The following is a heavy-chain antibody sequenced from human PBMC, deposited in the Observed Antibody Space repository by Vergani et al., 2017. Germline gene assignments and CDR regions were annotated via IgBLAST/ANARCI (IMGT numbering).Heavy chain of an antibody. J-gene: IGHJ4*02. CDR2: ISSSSSYI. Sequence: EVQLVESGGGLVKPGGSLRLSCAASGFTFSSYSMNWVRPAPGKGLEWVSSISSSSSYIYYADSVKGRFTISRDNAKNSLYLQMNSLRAEDTAVYYCARDDGDDGDPDYFDYWGQGTLVTVSS. V-gene: IGHV3-21*01. CDR1: GFTFSSYS. D-gene: IGHD4-17*01. CDR3: ARDDGDDGDPDYFDY.